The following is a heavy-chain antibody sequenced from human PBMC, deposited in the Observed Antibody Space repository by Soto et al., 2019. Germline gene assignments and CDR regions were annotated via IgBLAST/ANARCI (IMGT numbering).Heavy chain of an antibody. CDR2: ITTAGDT. J-gene: IGHJ6*02. CDR1: GFTFSNYD. V-gene: IGHV3-13*01. Sequence: EVQLVESGGGLVQPGGSLRLSCAASGFTFSNYDMHWVRQVTGKGLEWVSGITTAGDTYYAGSVKDRFTISREKAKNSLYLQMNSLSAGDTAVYYCARELHGGSYGMDVWGQGTTVTVSS. CDR3: ARELHGGSYGMDV.